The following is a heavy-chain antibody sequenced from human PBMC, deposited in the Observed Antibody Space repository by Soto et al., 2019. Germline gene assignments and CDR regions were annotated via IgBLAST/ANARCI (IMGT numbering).Heavy chain of an antibody. V-gene: IGHV3-23*01. CDR3: ARDLSYYYDSSGYYLDY. CDR1: GFTFRNYA. D-gene: IGHD3-22*01. Sequence: PGGSLRLCCAASGFTFRNYAMSWVRQAPGKGLEWVSRISGNGGDINYADSVKGRFTISRDNSKNTLYLQMNSLRAEDTAVYYCARDLSYYYDSSGYYLDYWGQGTLVTVSS. J-gene: IGHJ4*02. CDR2: ISGNGGDI.